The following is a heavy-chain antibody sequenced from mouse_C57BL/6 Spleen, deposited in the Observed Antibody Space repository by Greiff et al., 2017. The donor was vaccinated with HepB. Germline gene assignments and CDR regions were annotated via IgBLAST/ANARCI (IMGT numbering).Heavy chain of an antibody. CDR2: IYPRSGNT. V-gene: IGHV1-81*01. CDR1: GYTFTSYG. Sequence: QVQLQQSGAELARPGASVKLSCKASGYTFTSYGISWVKQRTGQGLEWIGEIYPRSGNTYYNEKFKGKATLTADKSSSTAYMELRSLTSEDSAVYFCASRDITTVVAPFDYWGQGTTLTVSS. CDR3: ASRDITTVVAPFDY. D-gene: IGHD1-1*01. J-gene: IGHJ2*01.